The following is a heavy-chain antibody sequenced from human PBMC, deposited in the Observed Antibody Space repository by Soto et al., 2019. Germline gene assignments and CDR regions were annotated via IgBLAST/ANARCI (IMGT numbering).Heavy chain of an antibody. Sequence: SETLSLTCAVYGGSFSGYYWSWIRQPPGKGLEWIGEINHSGSTNYNPSLKSRVTISVDTSKNQFSLKLSSVTAADTAVYYCARQAFGRFDYWGQGNLVTVSS. CDR3: ARQAFGRFDY. CDR2: INHSGST. D-gene: IGHD3-3*01. J-gene: IGHJ4*02. V-gene: IGHV4-34*01. CDR1: GGSFSGYY.